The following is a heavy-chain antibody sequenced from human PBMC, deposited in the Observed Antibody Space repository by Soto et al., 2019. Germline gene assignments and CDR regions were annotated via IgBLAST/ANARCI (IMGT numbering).Heavy chain of an antibody. CDR2: INPSGGTT. CDR3: ARMNGYGSEYFFDY. CDR1: GYSFTRYT. Sequence: QVQLMQSGAEVEKPGASVIVSCKASGYSFTRYTVHWVRQAPGQGLEWMAMINPSGGTTYYVQSFEGRSTLTSATSTRTVFMELSSLRSEDTAVYYCARMNGYGSEYFFDYWGQGTLPTVSS. D-gene: IGHD3-9*01. J-gene: IGHJ4*02. V-gene: IGHV1-46*01.